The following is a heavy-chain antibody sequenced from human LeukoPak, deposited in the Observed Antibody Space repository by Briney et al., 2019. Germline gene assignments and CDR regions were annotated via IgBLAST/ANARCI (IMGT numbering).Heavy chain of an antibody. CDR2: INWNGGST. V-gene: IGHV3-20*01. D-gene: IGHD7-27*01. CDR1: GFTFDDYG. Sequence: GSLRLSCAASGFTFDDYGMSWVRQAPGKGLEWVSGINWNGGSTGYADSVKGRFTISRGNAKNSLYLQMNSLRVEDTALYHCARLGRGHDVYYYGMDVWGQGTTVTVSS. J-gene: IGHJ6*02. CDR3: ARLGRGHDVYYYGMDV.